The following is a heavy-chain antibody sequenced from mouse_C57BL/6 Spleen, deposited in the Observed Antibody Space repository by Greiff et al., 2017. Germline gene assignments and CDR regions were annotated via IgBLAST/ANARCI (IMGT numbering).Heavy chain of an antibody. CDR1: GFNIKDDY. CDR3: TLYDYGGY. Sequence: EVQLQESGAELVRPGASVKLSCTASGFNIKDDYMHWVKQRPEQGLEWIGWIDPENGDTEYASKFQGKATITADTSSNTAYLQLSSLTSEDTAVYYCTLYDYGGYWGQGTTLTVSA. J-gene: IGHJ2*01. CDR2: IDPENGDT. D-gene: IGHD2-4*01. V-gene: IGHV14-4*01.